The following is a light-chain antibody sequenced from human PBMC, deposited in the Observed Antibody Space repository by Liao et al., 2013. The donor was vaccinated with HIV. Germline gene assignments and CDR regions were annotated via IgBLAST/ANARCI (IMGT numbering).Light chain of an antibody. CDR3: QVWDSSSDHPV. J-gene: IGLJ2*01. CDR2: YDS. Sequence: SYVLTQPPSVSVAPGKTARITCGGNNIGSKSVHWYQQKPGQAPVLVIYYDSDRPSRIPERISGSNSGNTATLTVSRVEAGDEADYYCQVWDSSSDHPVFGGGTKLTVL. V-gene: IGLV3-21*04. CDR1: NIGSKS.